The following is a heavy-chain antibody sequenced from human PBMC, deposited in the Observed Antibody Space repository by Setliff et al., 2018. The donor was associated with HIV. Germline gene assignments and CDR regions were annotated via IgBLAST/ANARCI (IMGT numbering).Heavy chain of an antibody. Sequence: ASVKVSCKASGYTFTNYAIHWVRQAPGLGLEWMGWINDGNGNTKYSQNFQGRVTITRDTSSTTSYMELSGLKSEDTAVYYCARIFLRGLQYGGLDIWGQGTLVTVTS. CDR2: INDGNGNT. V-gene: IGHV1-3*01. J-gene: IGHJ3*02. CDR3: ARIFLRGLQYGGLDI. D-gene: IGHD4-4*01. CDR1: GYTFTNYA.